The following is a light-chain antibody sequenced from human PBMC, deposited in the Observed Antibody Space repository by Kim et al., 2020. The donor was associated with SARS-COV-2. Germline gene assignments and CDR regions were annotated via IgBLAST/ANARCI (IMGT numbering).Light chain of an antibody. V-gene: IGKV1-16*01. CDR2: NAV. J-gene: IGKJ3*01. CDR1: QDINNY. CDR3: QQYHRYPFA. Sequence: DIQMIQSPSSLSASVGDRVTITCRASQDINNYLAWFQQKPGKAPKSLIYNAVKLHSGVPSRFSGSGSGTEFTLTISSLQPGDFATYYCQQYHRYPFAFGPGTKVDIK.